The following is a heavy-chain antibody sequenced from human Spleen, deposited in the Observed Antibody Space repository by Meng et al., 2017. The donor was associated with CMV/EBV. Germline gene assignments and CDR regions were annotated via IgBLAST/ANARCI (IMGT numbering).Heavy chain of an antibody. J-gene: IGHJ4*02. CDR3: VAQPGSSSYRAPPRHY. V-gene: IGHV3-9*01. CDR1: GFTFSNSA. CDR2: ISWNSGSI. Sequence: SLKISCAASGFTFSNSAMHWVRQAPGKGLEWVSGISWNSGSIGYADSVRGRFIISRDNAKNSLYLQMTSLRPEDTAFYYCVAQPGSSSYRAPPRHYWGQGTLVTVSS. D-gene: IGHD6-13*01.